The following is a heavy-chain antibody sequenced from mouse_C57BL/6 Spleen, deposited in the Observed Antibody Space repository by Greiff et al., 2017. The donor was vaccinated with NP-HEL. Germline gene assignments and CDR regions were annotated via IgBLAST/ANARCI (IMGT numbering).Heavy chain of an antibody. V-gene: IGHV5-6*01. CDR2: ISSGGSYT. Sequence: EVKVVESGGDLVKPGGSLKLSCAASGFTFSSYGMSWVRQTPDKRLEWVATISSGGSYTYYPDSVKGRFTISRDNAKNTLYLQMSSLKSEDTAMYYCARPYYYGSSQGYFDVWGTGTTVTVSS. CDR3: ARPYYYGSSQGYFDV. CDR1: GFTFSSYG. D-gene: IGHD1-1*01. J-gene: IGHJ1*03.